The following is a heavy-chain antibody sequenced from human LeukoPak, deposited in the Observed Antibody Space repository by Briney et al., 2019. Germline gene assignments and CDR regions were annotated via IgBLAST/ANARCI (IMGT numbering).Heavy chain of an antibody. V-gene: IGHV7-4-1*02. Sequence: ASVKVSCKASGYTFTNYAMNWVRRAPGQGLEWMGWIHPSTGNPTYAQGFTGRFVFSLDTSVSTTYLQISSLKAEDTAVYYCARLGAPLYYYYMDVWGKGTTVTVSS. CDR1: GYTFTNYA. J-gene: IGHJ6*03. D-gene: IGHD3-16*01. CDR3: ARLGAPLYYYYMDV. CDR2: IHPSTGNP.